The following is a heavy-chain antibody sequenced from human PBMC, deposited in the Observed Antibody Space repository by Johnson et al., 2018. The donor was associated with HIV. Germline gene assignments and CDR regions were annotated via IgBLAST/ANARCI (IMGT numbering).Heavy chain of an antibody. CDR3: AGGNSGWYGIDAFDI. Sequence: QVQLVESGGGVVQPGRSLRLSCAASGLTFSAYAIHWVRQAPGKGLEWVAVISYDGSDKYYADSVKGRFTISRDNSKTTLSLQMNSLRAEDTAVYYCAGGNSGWYGIDAFDIWGQGTVVTVSS. CDR1: GLTFSAYA. CDR2: ISYDGSDK. D-gene: IGHD6-19*01. V-gene: IGHV3-30-3*01. J-gene: IGHJ3*02.